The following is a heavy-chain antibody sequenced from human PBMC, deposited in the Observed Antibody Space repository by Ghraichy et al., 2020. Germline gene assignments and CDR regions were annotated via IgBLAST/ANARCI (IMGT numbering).Heavy chain of an antibody. V-gene: IGHV3-30*09. Sequence: GGSLRLSGTGSGFICSRVANHWVRQPPGKELEWVALISYDGSNNYYADSVKGRFAISRDNSKNTLYLQMNSLRAEDTAVYYCARSDYDYVSYGVDVWGQGTTVIVSS. J-gene: IGHJ6*02. CDR2: ISYDGSNN. CDR3: ARSDYDYVSYGVDV. D-gene: IGHD3-16*01. CDR1: GFICSRVA.